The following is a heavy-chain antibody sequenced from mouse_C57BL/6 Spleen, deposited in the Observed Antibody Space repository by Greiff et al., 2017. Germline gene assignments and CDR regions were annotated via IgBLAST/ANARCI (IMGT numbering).Heavy chain of an antibody. CDR3: ARGGYYGSSYDYYAMDY. CDR1: GYTFTSYN. D-gene: IGHD1-1*01. V-gene: IGHV1-12*01. J-gene: IGHJ4*01. Sequence: LQQSGAELVRPGASVKMSCKASGYTFTSYNMHWVKQTPRQGLEWIGAIYPGNGDTSYNQKFKGKATLTVDKSSSTAYMQLSSLTSEDSAVYFCARGGYYGSSYDYYAMDYWGQGTSVTVSS. CDR2: IYPGNGDT.